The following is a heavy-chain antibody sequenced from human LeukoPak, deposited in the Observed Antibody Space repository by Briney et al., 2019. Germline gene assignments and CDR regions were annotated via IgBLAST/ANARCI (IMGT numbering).Heavy chain of an antibody. Sequence: SETLSLTCTVSGVSITLYYWTWIRQSPKKGLEWIGDISNSGSNYNPSLSSRLTISTDTSKNHFSLRLTSVTAADTAVYYCARNSSGCCFDTWGQGAPVTVSS. V-gene: IGHV4-59*08. D-gene: IGHD6-19*01. CDR1: GVSITLYY. CDR3: ARNSSGCCFDT. J-gene: IGHJ5*02. CDR2: ISNSGS.